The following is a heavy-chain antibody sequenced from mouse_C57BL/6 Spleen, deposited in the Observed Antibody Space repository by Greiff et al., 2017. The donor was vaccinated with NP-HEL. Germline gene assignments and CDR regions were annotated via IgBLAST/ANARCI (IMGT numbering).Heavy chain of an antibody. CDR1: EYEFPSHD. J-gene: IGHJ1*03. D-gene: IGHD3-3*01. V-gene: IGHV5-2*03. Sequence: EVKLVESGGGLVQPGESLKLSCESNEYEFPSHDMSWVRKTPEKRLELVAAINSDGGSTYYPDTMERRFIISRDNTKKPLYLQMSSLRSEDTALYDCARRGDGDWYFDVWGTGTTVTVSS. CDR2: INSDGGST. CDR3: ARRGDGDWYFDV.